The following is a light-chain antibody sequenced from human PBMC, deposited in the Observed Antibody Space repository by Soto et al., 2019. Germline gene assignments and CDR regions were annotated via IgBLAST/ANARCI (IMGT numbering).Light chain of an antibody. V-gene: IGKV1-27*01. CDR1: QGISNY. Sequence: DIQMTQSPSSLSASVGDRVTITCRASQGISNYLAWYQQKPGKVPILLIYAASTLQSGVPSRFSGSGSGTDFTLTISSLQHEDGATYYCQKYNSAPRTFGQGTKVEI. J-gene: IGKJ1*01. CDR3: QKYNSAPRT. CDR2: AAS.